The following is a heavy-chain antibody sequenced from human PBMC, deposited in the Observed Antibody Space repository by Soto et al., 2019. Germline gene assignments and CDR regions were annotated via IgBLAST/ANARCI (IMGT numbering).Heavy chain of an antibody. V-gene: IGHV3-33*01. D-gene: IGHD6-19*01. J-gene: IGHJ6*02. CDR2: IWYDGNTK. CDR3: ARPLVAPVAGPYYYGMDV. Sequence: SCAASGFTFNSYGFNWVRQAPGKGLEWVAVIWYDGNTKYYADSVKGRFTISRDNLKNTLYLQMNSLTAEDTAVYYCARPLVAPVAGPYYYGMDVWGQGTTVTVSS. CDR1: GFTFNSYG.